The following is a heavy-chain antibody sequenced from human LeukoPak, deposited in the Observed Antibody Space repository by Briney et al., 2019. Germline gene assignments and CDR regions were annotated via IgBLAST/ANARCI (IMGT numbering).Heavy chain of an antibody. D-gene: IGHD3-16*01. V-gene: IGHV3-23*01. Sequence: GGSLRLSCAASGFTFTTYSMSWVSQAPGKGLEWVSAISGSGGSTYYADSVKGRFTISRDNSKNTLYLQMNSLRAEDTAVYYCAKEVGGRHFDYWGQGTLVTVSS. CDR2: ISGSGGST. J-gene: IGHJ4*02. CDR1: GFTFTTYS. CDR3: AKEVGGRHFDY.